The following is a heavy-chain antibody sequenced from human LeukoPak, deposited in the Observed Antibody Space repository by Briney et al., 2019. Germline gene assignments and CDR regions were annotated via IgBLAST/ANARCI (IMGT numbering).Heavy chain of an antibody. CDR2: IDWDDDK. Sequence: SGPALVKPTQTLTLTCTFSGISLTTSAMCVSWIRQPPGKALEWLARIDWDDDKYYNTSLKTRLTISKDTSKNQVVLTMTNMDPVDTATYYCARMYSSGWYYFDYWGQGTLVTVSS. J-gene: IGHJ4*02. D-gene: IGHD6-19*01. CDR1: GISLTTSAMC. CDR3: ARMYSSGWYYFDY. V-gene: IGHV2-70*11.